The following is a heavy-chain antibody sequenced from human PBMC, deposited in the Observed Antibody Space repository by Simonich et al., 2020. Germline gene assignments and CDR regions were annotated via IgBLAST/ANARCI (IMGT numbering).Heavy chain of an antibody. J-gene: IGHJ3*02. CDR3: ARGKGWKNAFDI. D-gene: IGHD1-1*01. V-gene: IGHV4-34*01. CDR2: NNHSGST. CDR1: GGSFSGYY. Sequence: QVQLQQWGAGLLKPSETLSLTCAVYGGSFSGYYWSWIRQPPGKGLEWIGENNHSGSTNYTPSLKSRVTISVDTSNNQFCLMLSSVTAADTAVYYCARGKGWKNAFDIWGQGTMVTVSS.